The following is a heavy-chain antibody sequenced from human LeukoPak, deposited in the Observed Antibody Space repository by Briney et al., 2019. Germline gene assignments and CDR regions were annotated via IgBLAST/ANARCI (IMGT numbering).Heavy chain of an antibody. CDR3: ATHARDGYYFDY. Sequence: ASVKVSCKASGYTFSGYYMHWVRQAPGQGLEWMGWINPNSGGTNYAQKFQGRVTMTRDTSISTAYMELSRLRSDDTAVYYCATHARDGYYFDYWGQGTLVTVSS. J-gene: IGHJ4*02. CDR2: INPNSGGT. V-gene: IGHV1-2*02. CDR1: GYTFSGYY. D-gene: IGHD5-24*01.